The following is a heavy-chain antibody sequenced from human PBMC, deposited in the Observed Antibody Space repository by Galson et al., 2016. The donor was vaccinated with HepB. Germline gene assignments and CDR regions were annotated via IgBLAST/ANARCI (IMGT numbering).Heavy chain of an antibody. CDR3: GKDWGSVWEGSGKGMDV. J-gene: IGHJ6*02. CDR1: GFTFDDYT. Sequence: SLRLSCAASGFTFDDYTMHWVRQAPGKGLEWLALIRWDGRSPDYADSVRGRFTISRDNRQNILYLQMNSLTTEDTALYYCGKDWGSVWEGSGKGMDVWGQGTTVIVSS. D-gene: IGHD3-10*01. CDR2: IRWDGRSP. V-gene: IGHV3-43*01.